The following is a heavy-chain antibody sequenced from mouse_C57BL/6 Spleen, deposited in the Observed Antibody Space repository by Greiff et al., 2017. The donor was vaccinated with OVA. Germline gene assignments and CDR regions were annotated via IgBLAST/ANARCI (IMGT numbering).Heavy chain of an antibody. CDR3: ARETYSNYAYAMDD. CDR1: GYTFTDYN. J-gene: IGHJ4*01. Sequence: VQLQQSGPELVKPGASVKIPCKASGYTFTDYNMDWVKQSHGKSLEWIGDINPNNGGTIYNQKFKGKATLTVDKSSSTAYMELRSLTSEDTAVYYCARETYSNYAYAMDDWGQGTSVTVSS. CDR2: INPNNGGT. D-gene: IGHD2-5*01. V-gene: IGHV1-18*01.